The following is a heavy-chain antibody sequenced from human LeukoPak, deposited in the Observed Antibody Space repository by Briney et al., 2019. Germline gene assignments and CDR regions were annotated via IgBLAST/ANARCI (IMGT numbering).Heavy chain of an antibody. CDR1: GFTFSDHY. CDR2: ARNRRNGYST. V-gene: IGHV3-72*01. Sequence: PGGSLRLSCAASGFTFSDHYIDWVRQAPGKGLEWDGRARNRRNGYSTQYAASVKGRFTFSRDDSENTVYLQMNSLKTEDTAVYFCARIMRVDYGTYYFDYWGPGTLVTVSS. D-gene: IGHD4/OR15-4a*01. J-gene: IGHJ4*02. CDR3: ARIMRVDYGTYYFDY.